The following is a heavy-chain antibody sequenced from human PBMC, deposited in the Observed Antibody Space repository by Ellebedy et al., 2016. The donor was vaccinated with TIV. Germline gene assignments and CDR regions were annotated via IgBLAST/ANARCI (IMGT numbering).Heavy chain of an antibody. J-gene: IGHJ6*02. CDR2: IRSKANSYAT. V-gene: IGHV3-73*01. CDR3: TRTYSGSYRNYYYYGMDV. Sequence: GESLKISCAASGFTFSGSAMHWVRQASGKGLEWVGRIRSKANSYATAYAASVKGRFTISRDDSKNTAYLQMNSLKTEDTAVYYCTRTYSGSYRNYYYYGMDVWGQGTTVTVSS. CDR1: GFTFSGSA. D-gene: IGHD1-26*01.